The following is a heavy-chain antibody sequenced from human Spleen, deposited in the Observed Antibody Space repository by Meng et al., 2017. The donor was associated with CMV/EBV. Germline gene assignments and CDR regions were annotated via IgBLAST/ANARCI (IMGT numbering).Heavy chain of an antibody. V-gene: IGHV3-30*04. Sequence: SGVTFSSYAMHWVRQAPGKGLEWVAVISYDGSDKYYADSVKGRFTISRDNSKNTLYLQMNSLRAEDTALYYCARGLVPAAITGWFDPWGQGTLVTVSS. CDR3: ARGLVPAAITGWFDP. CDR1: GVTFSSYA. D-gene: IGHD2-2*02. J-gene: IGHJ5*02. CDR2: ISYDGSDK.